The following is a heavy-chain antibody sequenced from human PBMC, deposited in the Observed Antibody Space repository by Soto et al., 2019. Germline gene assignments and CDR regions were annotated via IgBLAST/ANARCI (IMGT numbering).Heavy chain of an antibody. V-gene: IGHV4-39*01. CDR3: ASLYFPHYYYYMDV. D-gene: IGHD2-8*01. J-gene: IGHJ6*03. CDR1: GGSISSSSYY. Sequence: QLQLQESGPGLVKPPETLSLTCTVSGGSISSSSYYWGWIRQPPGKGLEWIGSIYYSGSTYYNPSLKSRVTISVDTSKNQFSLKLSSVTAADTAVYYCASLYFPHYYYYMDVWGKGTTVTVSS. CDR2: IYYSGST.